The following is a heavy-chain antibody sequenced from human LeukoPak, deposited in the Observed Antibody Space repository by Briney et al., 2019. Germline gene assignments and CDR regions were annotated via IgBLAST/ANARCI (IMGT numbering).Heavy chain of an antibody. J-gene: IGHJ4*02. CDR2: IIPILGIA. CDR3: ARDSEQLENFDY. Sequence: SVKVSCKASGGTFSSYAISWVRQAPGQGLEWMGRIIPILGIANYAQKFQGRVTITADKSTSTAYMELSSLRSEDTAVYYCARDSEQLENFDYWGQGTLVTVSS. D-gene: IGHD6-6*01. CDR1: GGTFSSYA. V-gene: IGHV1-69*04.